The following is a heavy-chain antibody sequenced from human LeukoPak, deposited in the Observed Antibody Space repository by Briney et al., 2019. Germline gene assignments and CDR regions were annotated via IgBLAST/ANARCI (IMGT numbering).Heavy chain of an antibody. D-gene: IGHD4-17*01. J-gene: IGHJ4*02. Sequence: GGSLRLSCAASGFTFSSYWMSWVRQAPGKGLEWVANIKQDGSEKYYVDSVKGRFTISRDNAKNSLYLQMNSLRAEDTAVYYCARGGDYGDYYFDYWGQGTLVTVSS. CDR2: IKQDGSEK. CDR1: GFTFSSYW. V-gene: IGHV3-7*01. CDR3: ARGGDYGDYYFDY.